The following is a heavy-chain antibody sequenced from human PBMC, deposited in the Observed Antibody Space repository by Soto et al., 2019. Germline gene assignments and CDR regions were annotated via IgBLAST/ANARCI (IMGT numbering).Heavy chain of an antibody. CDR3: AREEVGYCSGGRCYYYVMDV. CDR1: GGSISSYY. CDR2: IYTSGNT. Sequence: PSETLSLTCTVSGGSISSYYWSWIRQPAGKGLEWIGRIYTSGNTNYNPPLKSRVTMSVDTSKNQFSLKLSSVTAADTAVYYCAREEVGYCSGGRCYYYVMDVWGQGTTVTVSS. D-gene: IGHD2-15*01. V-gene: IGHV4-4*07. J-gene: IGHJ6*02.